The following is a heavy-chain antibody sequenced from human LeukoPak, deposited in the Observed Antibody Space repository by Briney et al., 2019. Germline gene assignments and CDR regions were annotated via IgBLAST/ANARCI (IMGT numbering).Heavy chain of an antibody. Sequence: GGSLRLSCAASGFTFSSYAMSWVRQAPGKGLEWVSAISGSGGSTYYADSVKGRFTISRDNSKNMLYLQMNSLRAEDTAVYYCAKDEDPKDIVVVPAALYYFDYWGQGTLVTVSS. CDR1: GFTFSSYA. J-gene: IGHJ4*02. V-gene: IGHV3-23*01. CDR3: AKDEDPKDIVVVPAALYYFDY. CDR2: ISGSGGST. D-gene: IGHD2-2*01.